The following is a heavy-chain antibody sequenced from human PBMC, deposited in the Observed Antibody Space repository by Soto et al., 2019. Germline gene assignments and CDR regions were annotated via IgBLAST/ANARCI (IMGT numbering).Heavy chain of an antibody. J-gene: IGHJ4*02. CDR3: ASLPVVTKADPGDY. Sequence: ASVKVSCTASGYTFTSYDINWVRQATGQGLEWMGWMNPNSGNTGYAQKFQGRVTMTRNTSISTAYMELSSLRSEDTAVYYCASLPVVTKADPGDYWGQGTLVTVSS. CDR1: GYTFTSYD. D-gene: IGHD2-21*02. CDR2: MNPNSGNT. V-gene: IGHV1-8*01.